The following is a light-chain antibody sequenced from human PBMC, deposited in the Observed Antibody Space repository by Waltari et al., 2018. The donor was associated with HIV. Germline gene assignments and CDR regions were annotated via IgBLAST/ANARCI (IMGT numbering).Light chain of an antibody. CDR3: MQALQTPLT. J-gene: IGKJ4*01. CDR2: LTS. V-gene: IGKV2-28*01. CDR1: QSLLHSNGYNF. Sequence: DIVMTQSPLSLPVTPGEPASISCRSSQSLLHSNGYNFLDWYLQKPGQSPQLLIYLTSQRASGVPDRFSGSGSGTDFTLKISRVEAEDVGVYYCMQALQTPLTFGGGTKVEIK.